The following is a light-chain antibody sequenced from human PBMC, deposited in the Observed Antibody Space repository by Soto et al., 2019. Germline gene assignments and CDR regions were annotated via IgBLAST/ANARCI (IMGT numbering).Light chain of an antibody. CDR2: AAS. CDR3: QQYYSYPPYT. CDR1: QGISSY. J-gene: IGKJ2*01. V-gene: IGKV1-8*01. Sequence: AIQMTQSPSSLSSSPGDRVTITCRASQGISSYLAWYQQKPGKAPKLLIYAASTLQSGVPSRFSGSGSGTDFTLTISCLQSADFATYYCQQYYSYPPYTFGQGTKLEIK.